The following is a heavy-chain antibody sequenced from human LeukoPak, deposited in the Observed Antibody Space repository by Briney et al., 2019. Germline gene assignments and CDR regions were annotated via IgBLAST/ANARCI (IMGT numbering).Heavy chain of an antibody. Sequence: PSETLSLTCTVSGVSISSSGYSWDWIRQPPGKGLEWIGNIYYSGTTYSNPSLKSRVTISVDTSKNQFSLKLSSVTATGTALYYCARRGLFYFDCWGQGNLVTVSS. CDR2: IYYSGTT. J-gene: IGHJ4*02. D-gene: IGHD3-16*01. CDR3: ARRGLFYFDC. CDR1: GVSISSSGYS. V-gene: IGHV4-39*01.